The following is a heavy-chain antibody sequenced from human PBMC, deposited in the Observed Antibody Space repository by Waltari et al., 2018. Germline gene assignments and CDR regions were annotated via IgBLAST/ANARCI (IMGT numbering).Heavy chain of an antibody. CDR2: ISWNSGSI. CDR1: GFPFAVYA. D-gene: IGHD3-10*01. J-gene: IGHJ4*02. Sequence: EVQLVESGGGLVQPGGSLRLSCAAPGFPFAVYALPGSPPAPGKGLEWVSGISWNSGSIGYADSVKGRFTISRDNAKNSLYLQMNSLRAEDTALYYCAKGGDYYGSGSYFDYWGQGTLVTVYS. CDR3: AKGGDYYGSGSYFDY. V-gene: IGHV3-9*01.